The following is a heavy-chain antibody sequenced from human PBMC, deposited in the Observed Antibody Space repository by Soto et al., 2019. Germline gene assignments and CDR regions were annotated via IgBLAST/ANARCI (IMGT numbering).Heavy chain of an antibody. Sequence: SETLSLTCTVSGGSISSYYWSWIRQPPGKGLEWIGYIYYSGSTNYNPSLKSRVTISVGTSKNQFSLKLSSVTAADTAVYYCARVVIGVYQLLPHYYYYYMDVWGKGTTVTVSS. D-gene: IGHD2-2*01. V-gene: IGHV4-59*01. J-gene: IGHJ6*03. CDR3: ARVVIGVYQLLPHYYYYYMDV. CDR1: GGSISSYY. CDR2: IYYSGST.